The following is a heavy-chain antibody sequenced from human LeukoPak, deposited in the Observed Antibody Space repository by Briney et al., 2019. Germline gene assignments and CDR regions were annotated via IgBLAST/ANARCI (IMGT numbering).Heavy chain of an antibody. J-gene: IGHJ4*02. CDR3: TTEQRWLQLRHFDY. CDR2: IKSKTDGGTT. CDR1: GFTFSSYW. Sequence: GGSLRLSCAASGFTFSSYWMNWARQAPGKGLEWVGRIKSKTDGGTTDYAAPVKGRFTISRDDSKNTLYLQMNSLKTEDTAVYYCTTEQRWLQLRHFDYWGQGTLVTVSS. D-gene: IGHD5-24*01. V-gene: IGHV3-15*07.